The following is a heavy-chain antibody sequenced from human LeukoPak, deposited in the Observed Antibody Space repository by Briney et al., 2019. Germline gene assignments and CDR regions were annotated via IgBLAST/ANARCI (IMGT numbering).Heavy chain of an antibody. CDR2: ISGGGGST. CDR3: ARKSDYGRFDY. J-gene: IGHJ4*02. CDR1: GFTFTSYS. V-gene: IGHV3-23*01. D-gene: IGHD4-17*01. Sequence: GGSLRLSCAASGFTFTSYSMNWVRQAPGKGLEWVSTISGGGGSTYYADSVKGRFTISRDNSKNTLYLQMNSLRAEDTAVYYCARKSDYGRFDYWGQGTLVTVSS.